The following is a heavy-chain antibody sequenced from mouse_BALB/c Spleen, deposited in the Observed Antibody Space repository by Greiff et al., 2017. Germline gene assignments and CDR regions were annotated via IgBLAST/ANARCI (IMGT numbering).Heavy chain of an antibody. CDR3: ARDHQHSTGAMDY. J-gene: IGHJ4*01. CDR1: GYSFTGYY. Sequence: VQLQQSGPELVKPGASVKISCKASGYSFTGYYMHWVKQSHVKSLEWIGRINPYNGATSYNQNFKDKASLTVDKSSSTAYMELHSLTSEDSAVYYCARDHQHSTGAMDYWGQGTSVTVSS. CDR2: INPYNGAT. D-gene: IGHD2-1*01. V-gene: IGHV1-31*01.